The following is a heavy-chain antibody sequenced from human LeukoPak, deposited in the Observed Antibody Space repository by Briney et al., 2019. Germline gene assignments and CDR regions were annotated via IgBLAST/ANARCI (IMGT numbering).Heavy chain of an antibody. V-gene: IGHV1-46*01. Sequence: ASVKVSCKASGYTFTSYYMHWVRQAPGQGLEWMGIINPSGGSTSYTQKFQGRVTMTRDTPTNTVYIELNSLRSEDTAVYYCARDRDGNDRLDYWGQGTLVTVSS. CDR1: GYTFTSYY. CDR2: INPSGGST. J-gene: IGHJ4*02. D-gene: IGHD3-22*01. CDR3: ARDRDGNDRLDY.